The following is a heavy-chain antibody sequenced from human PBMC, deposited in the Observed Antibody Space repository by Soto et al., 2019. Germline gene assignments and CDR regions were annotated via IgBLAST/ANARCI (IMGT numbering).Heavy chain of an antibody. D-gene: IGHD2-21*02. CDR3: ARHPSDFWFDP. CDR2: IYYSGST. J-gene: IGHJ5*02. CDR1: GGSISSSSYF. V-gene: IGHV4-39*01. Sequence: TSEXLSLTCSVSGGSISSSSYFWGWIRQPPGKGLEWIGSIYYSGSTYYNPSLKSRVTVSVDTSKNQFSLKLSSVTAADTAVYYCARHPSDFWFDPWGQGTLVTVSS.